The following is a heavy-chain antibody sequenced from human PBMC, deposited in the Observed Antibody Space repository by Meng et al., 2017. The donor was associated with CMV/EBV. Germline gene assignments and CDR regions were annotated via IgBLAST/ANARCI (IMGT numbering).Heavy chain of an antibody. D-gene: IGHD5-24*01. CDR3: ARGGVEMATIGYYFDY. CDR2: INHSGST. CDR1: GGSFSGYY. Sequence: QSQNGGAGLLKPSETPSLPCAGYGGSFSGYYWSWIRQPPGKGLEWIGEINHSGSTNYNPSLKSRVTISVDTSKNQFSLKLSSVTAADTAVYYCARGGVEMATIGYYFDYWGQGTLVTVSS. V-gene: IGHV4-34*01. J-gene: IGHJ4*02.